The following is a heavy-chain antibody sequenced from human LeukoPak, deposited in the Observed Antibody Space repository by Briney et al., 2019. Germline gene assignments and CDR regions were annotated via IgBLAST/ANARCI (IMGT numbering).Heavy chain of an antibody. V-gene: IGHV3-7*01. CDR3: ARAGAIGSVDY. D-gene: IGHD2-15*01. J-gene: IGHJ4*02. CDR1: GFTFSSYW. Sequence: GGSLRVSCAASGFTFSSYWMSWVRQAPGKGLEWVANINHDGNEKYYVDSVTGRFTISRDNAKNSLYLQMNSLRVEDTAVYYCARAGAIGSVDYWGQGTLVPVSS. CDR2: INHDGNEK.